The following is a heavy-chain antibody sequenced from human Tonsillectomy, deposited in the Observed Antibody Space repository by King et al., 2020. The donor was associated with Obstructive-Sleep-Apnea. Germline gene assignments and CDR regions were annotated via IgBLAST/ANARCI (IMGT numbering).Heavy chain of an antibody. CDR3: AGDRSTGWRLFDS. CDR1: GFIFSSHA. V-gene: IGHV3-30*04. Sequence: VQLVESGGGVVQPGRSLRLSCEASGFIFSSHAMHWVRQAPGKGLEWVALISYDGSDKYYADSVKGRFSISRDNSKNTVYLQMNSLRVEDTAVYYCAGDRSTGWRLFDSWGQGTLVTVSS. J-gene: IGHJ4*02. D-gene: IGHD6-19*01. CDR2: ISYDGSDK.